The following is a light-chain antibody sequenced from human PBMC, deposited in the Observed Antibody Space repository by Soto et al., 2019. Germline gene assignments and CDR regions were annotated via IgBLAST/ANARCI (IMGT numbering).Light chain of an antibody. CDR2: SNS. Sequence: QSVLTQPPSASGTPGQRVTISCSGSSSNIGSNAVNWYQQLPGTAPTLLMYSNSERPSGVPDRFSGSKSGTSASLAISGLQSEDEADYYCATWDDSLNGWVFGGGTKVTVL. J-gene: IGLJ3*02. CDR1: SSNIGSNA. CDR3: ATWDDSLNGWV. V-gene: IGLV1-44*01.